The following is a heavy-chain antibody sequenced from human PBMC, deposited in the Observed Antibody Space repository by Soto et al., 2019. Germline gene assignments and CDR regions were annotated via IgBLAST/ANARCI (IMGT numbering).Heavy chain of an antibody. D-gene: IGHD3-10*01. CDR1: GFTFSSYA. J-gene: IGHJ3*02. V-gene: IGHV3-23*01. CDR3: AKDPNYYGSGDDAFDI. Sequence: EVQLLESGGGLVQPGGSLRLSCAASGFTFSSYAMSWVRQAPGKGLEWVSAISGSGGSTYYAGSVKGRFTISRDNSKNTLYLQMNSLRAEDTAVYYCAKDPNYYGSGDDAFDIWGQGTMVTVSS. CDR2: ISGSGGST.